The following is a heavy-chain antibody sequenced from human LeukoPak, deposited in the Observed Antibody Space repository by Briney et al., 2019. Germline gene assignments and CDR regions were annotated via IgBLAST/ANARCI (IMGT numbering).Heavy chain of an antibody. Sequence: PSETLSLTCTVSGDSINSLDLWSWVRQPPGKGLEWIGEMYLSRTTHSNPSVKSRVTISIDKSKNQFFLNLSSVTAADTAVYYCAGLVGRYSSGLYYYYFDYWGQGPWSPSPQ. CDR2: MYLSRTT. CDR3: AGLVGRYSSGLYYYYFDY. J-gene: IGHJ4*02. V-gene: IGHV4-4*02. CDR1: GDSINSLDL. D-gene: IGHD3-22*01.